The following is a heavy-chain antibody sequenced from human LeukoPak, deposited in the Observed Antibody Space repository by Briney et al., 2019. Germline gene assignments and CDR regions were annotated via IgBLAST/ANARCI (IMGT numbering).Heavy chain of an antibody. CDR1: GFRLSKYW. J-gene: IGHJ5*01. CDR2: LRQDGSQK. Sequence: GGSLRLSCAASGFRLSKYWMNWVRQAPGKVLEWVATLRQDGSQKYLADFVKGRFTISRDNARNSLYLQMSSLRGDDTAVYYCARSKVVAEAGKSWFDPWGQGTRVTVTS. V-gene: IGHV3-7*01. D-gene: IGHD6-13*01. CDR3: ARSKVVAEAGKSWFDP.